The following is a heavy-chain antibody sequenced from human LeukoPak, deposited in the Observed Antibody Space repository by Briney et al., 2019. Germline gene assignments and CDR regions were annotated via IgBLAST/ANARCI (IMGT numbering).Heavy chain of an antibody. CDR2: VTTSSNYI. CDR1: GFTFSSYS. D-gene: IGHD6-19*01. V-gene: IGHV3-21*01. CDR3: ARVHSSGQLETFDY. J-gene: IGHJ4*02. Sequence: GGSLRLSCATSGFTFSSYSINWVRQAPGRGLEWVSPVTTSSNYIYYADSVKGRFTSSRDNAKNSLYLQMNSLRAEDTAVYYCARVHSSGQLETFDYWGQGTLVTVSS.